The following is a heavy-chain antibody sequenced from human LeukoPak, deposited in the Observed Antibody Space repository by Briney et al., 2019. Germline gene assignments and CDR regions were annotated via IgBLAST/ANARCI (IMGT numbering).Heavy chain of an antibody. V-gene: IGHV4-34*01. J-gene: IGHJ4*02. CDR3: ARKGELPFDY. CDR2: INHSGST. D-gene: IGHD1-26*01. CDR1: GGSFSVYY. Sequence: SETLSLTCAVYGGSFSVYYWSWIRQPPGKGLEWIGEINHSGSTNYNPSLKSRVTISVDTSKNQFSLKLSSVTAADTAVYYCARKGELPFDYWGQGTLVTVSS.